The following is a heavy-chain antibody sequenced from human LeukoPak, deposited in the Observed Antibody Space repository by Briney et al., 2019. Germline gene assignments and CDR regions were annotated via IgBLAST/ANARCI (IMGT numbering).Heavy chain of an antibody. CDR2: ISSSGSYI. Sequence: GGSLRLSCAASGFTFSSYSMHWVRQAPGKGLEWVSSISSSGSYIYYADSVKGRFTISRDNAKNSLHLQMNSLSAEDTAVYYCARGRAYCGGDCYPLHFDYWGQGTLVTVSS. D-gene: IGHD2-21*02. J-gene: IGHJ4*02. CDR1: GFTFSSYS. V-gene: IGHV3-21*04. CDR3: ARGRAYCGGDCYPLHFDY.